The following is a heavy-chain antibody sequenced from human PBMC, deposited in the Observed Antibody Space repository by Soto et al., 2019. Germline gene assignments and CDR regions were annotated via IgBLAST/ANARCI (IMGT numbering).Heavy chain of an antibody. D-gene: IGHD2-2*01. CDR1: GYSISSGSY. J-gene: IGHJ4*01. V-gene: IGHV4-38-2*02. CDR2: IYHGGTT. Sequence: SETLSLTCTVSGYSISSGSYWGWIRQPPGKGPEWIASIYHGGTTFYNPSLKSRVTVSVDKSNNQFSLKLRSVTAADTAVYYCAKADVRVVACSTLAYCGLGTLFTVSS. CDR3: AKADVRVVACSTLAY.